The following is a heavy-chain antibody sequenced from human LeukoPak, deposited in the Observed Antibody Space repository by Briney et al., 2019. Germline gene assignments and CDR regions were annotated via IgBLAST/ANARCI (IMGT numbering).Heavy chain of an antibody. J-gene: IGHJ4*02. CDR1: GFTFGSYS. V-gene: IGHV3-21*01. CDR3: ARSNGY. CDR2: ISSTGSNI. D-gene: IGHD4/OR15-4a*01. Sequence: GGSLRLSCAASGFTFGSYSMNWVRQAPGKGLEWVSSISSTGSNIYYADSVKGRFTISRDNAKNSLYLQMNSLGAEDTAVYHCARSNGYWGQGILVTVSS.